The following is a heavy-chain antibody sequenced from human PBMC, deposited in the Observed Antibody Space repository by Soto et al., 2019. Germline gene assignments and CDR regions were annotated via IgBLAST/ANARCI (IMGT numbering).Heavy chain of an antibody. V-gene: IGHV1-46*01. J-gene: IGHJ4*01. CDR3: ARVRDLDY. CDR1: GDTFTKNY. CDR2: ISPSGDTT. Sequence: ASVKVSCKASGDTFTKNYIHWVRQAPGQGLEWMGSISPSGDTTFYAPRFQGRVTLTRDTSTSTVYMDLSSLTSEDSAMYYCARVRDLDYWGQGTLVTVSS.